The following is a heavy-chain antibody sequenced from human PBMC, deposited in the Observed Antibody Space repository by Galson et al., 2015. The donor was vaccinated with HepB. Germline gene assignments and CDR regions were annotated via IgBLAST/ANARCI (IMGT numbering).Heavy chain of an antibody. CDR2: ISAYNGNT. V-gene: IGHV1-18*01. CDR3: ARDGGVEHPPYYYYGMDV. Sequence: SVKVSCKASGYTFTSYGISWVRQAPGQGLEWMGWISAYNGNTNYAQKLQGRVTMTTDTSTSTAYMELRSLRSDDTAVYYCARDGGVEHPPYYYYGMDVWGQGTTVTVSS. CDR1: GYTFTSYG. J-gene: IGHJ6*02. D-gene: IGHD3-16*01.